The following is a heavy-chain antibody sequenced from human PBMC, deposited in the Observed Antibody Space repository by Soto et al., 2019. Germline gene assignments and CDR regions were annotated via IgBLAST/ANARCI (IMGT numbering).Heavy chain of an antibody. D-gene: IGHD1-26*01. CDR1: GYTFTSYY. CDR2: INPSGGST. Sequence: QVQLVQSGAEVKKPGASVKVSCKASGYTFTSYYMHWVRQAPGQGLEWMGIINPSGGSTSYAQKFQGRVTMTRDTSTSTVYMELSSLRSEDTAVYYCARDPLDWAGARGGGWFDPWGQGTLVTVSS. J-gene: IGHJ5*02. CDR3: ARDPLDWAGARGGGWFDP. V-gene: IGHV1-46*01.